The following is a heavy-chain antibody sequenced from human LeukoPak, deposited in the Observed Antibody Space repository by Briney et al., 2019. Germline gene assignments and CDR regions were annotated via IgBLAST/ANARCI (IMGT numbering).Heavy chain of an antibody. V-gene: IGHV4-61*02. CDR1: GGSISSGSYY. Sequence: SETLSLTCTVSGGSISSGSYYWSWIRQPAGKGLEWIGRIYTSGSTNYNPSLNSRVTISVDTSKNQCSLKLSSVTAADTAVYYCARSGSQTEDYWGQGTLVTVSS. CDR3: ARSGSQTEDY. D-gene: IGHD1-26*01. J-gene: IGHJ4*02. CDR2: IYTSGST.